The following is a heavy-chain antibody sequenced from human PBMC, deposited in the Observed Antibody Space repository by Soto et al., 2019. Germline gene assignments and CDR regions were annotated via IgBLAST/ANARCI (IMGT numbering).Heavy chain of an antibody. D-gene: IGHD4-17*01. J-gene: IGHJ4*02. CDR1: GASISFSTYY. CDR3: ARHLSYGDHALLF. CDR2: VYYTGST. Sequence: SETLSLTCTVSGASISFSTYYWGWIRQPPGKGLEYTGSVYYTGSTFYNPSLQASLQSRLTVSVDTSRNQFSLNLRSVTAADTAVYYCARHLSYGDHALLFWGQGSLVTVSS. V-gene: IGHV4-39*01.